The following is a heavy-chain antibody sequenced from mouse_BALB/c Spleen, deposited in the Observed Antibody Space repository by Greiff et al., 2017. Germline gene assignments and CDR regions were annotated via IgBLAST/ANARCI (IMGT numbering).Heavy chain of an antibody. CDR1: GYSFTSYW. CDR2: IDPSDSET. CDR3: ARGGSYWYFDV. V-gene: IGHV1S127*01. Sequence: VQLQQSGPQLVRPGASVKISCTASGYSFTSYWMHWVKQRPGQGLEWIGMIDPSDSETRLNQKFKDKATLTVDKSSSTAYMQLSSPTSEDSAVYYCARGGSYWYFDVWGAGTTVTVSA. J-gene: IGHJ1*01.